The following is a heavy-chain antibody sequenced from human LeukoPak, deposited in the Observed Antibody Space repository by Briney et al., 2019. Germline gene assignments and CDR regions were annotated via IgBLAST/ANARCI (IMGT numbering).Heavy chain of an antibody. D-gene: IGHD2/OR15-2a*01. J-gene: IGHJ4*02. CDR3: ARTSALSFDY. Sequence: GGSLRLSCAASGFTFTSYAMNWVRQAPGKGLEWVSGISGSGGSTFYADSVEGRFAISRDNSKNTLYLQMNSLRAEDTAVYYCARTSALSFDYWGQGTLITVSS. CDR2: ISGSGGST. V-gene: IGHV3-23*01. CDR1: GFTFTSYA.